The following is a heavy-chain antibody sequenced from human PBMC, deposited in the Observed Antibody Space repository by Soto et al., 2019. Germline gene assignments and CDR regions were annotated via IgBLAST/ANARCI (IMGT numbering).Heavy chain of an antibody. V-gene: IGHV4-30-4*01. D-gene: IGHD3-9*01. CDR2: IYYSGIT. Sequence: SETLSLTCAVSGGSISSGDFYWSWVRQSPGKGLEWIGHIYYSGITYYNPSLKSRVTISVDTSKIHFSLKLTSVTAADTAVYYCAREANDATGYHRATLQHWGQGALVTVSS. CDR3: AREANDATGYHRATLQH. J-gene: IGHJ1*01. CDR1: GGSISSGDFY.